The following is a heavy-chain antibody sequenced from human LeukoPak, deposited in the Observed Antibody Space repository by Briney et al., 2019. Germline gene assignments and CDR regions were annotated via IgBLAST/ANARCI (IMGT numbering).Heavy chain of an antibody. D-gene: IGHD3-22*01. CDR3: ARAIPGSGYYDSSGYYRPKYYFDY. CDR2: IYHSGST. J-gene: IGHJ4*02. V-gene: IGHV4-59*01. Sequence: PSETLSLTCTVSGGSISIYYWSWIRQPPGKGLEWIGSIYHSGSTYYNPSLKSRVTISVDTSKNQFSLKLSSVTAADTAVYYCARAIPGSGYYDSSGYYRPKYYFDYWGQGTLVTVSS. CDR1: GGSISIYY.